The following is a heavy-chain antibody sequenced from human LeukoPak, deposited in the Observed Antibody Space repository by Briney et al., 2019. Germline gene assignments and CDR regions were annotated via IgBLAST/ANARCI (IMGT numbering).Heavy chain of an antibody. Sequence: GGSLRLSCAASGFTFSSYNMIWVRQAPGKGLEWVSAISGSGGSTYYADSVKGRFTISRDNAKNSLYLQMNSLRAEDTALYYCAKDQEGAFDIWGQGTMVTVSS. V-gene: IGHV3-23*01. CDR3: AKDQEGAFDI. J-gene: IGHJ3*02. CDR2: ISGSGGST. CDR1: GFTFSSYN.